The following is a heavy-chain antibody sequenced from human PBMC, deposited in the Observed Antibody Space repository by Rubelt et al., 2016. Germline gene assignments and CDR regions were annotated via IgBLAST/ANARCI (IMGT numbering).Heavy chain of an antibody. J-gene: IGHJ4*02. Sequence: EVQLVESGGGLVQPGRSLRLSCTASGFTFGDYAMSWVRQAPGKGLEWISCISSDSSTIHYANSAKGRFTISRDNAKNSLYLQVNSLRDDDTAVYYCARRFCTGGSCYSLDYWGQGALVTVSS. CDR1: GFTFGDYA. CDR3: ARRFCTGGSCYSLDY. D-gene: IGHD2-15*01. V-gene: IGHV3-48*02. CDR2: ISSDSSTI.